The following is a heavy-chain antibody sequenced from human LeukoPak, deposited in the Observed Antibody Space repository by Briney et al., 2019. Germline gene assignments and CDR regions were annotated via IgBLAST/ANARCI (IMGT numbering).Heavy chain of an antibody. Sequence: SVKVSCKASGGTFSSYAISWVRRAPGQGLEWMGRIIPILGIANYAQKFQGRVTITADKSTSTAYMELSSLRSEDTAVYYCATSPVAGLPPDAFDIWGQGTMVTVSS. CDR1: GGTFSSYA. D-gene: IGHD6-19*01. CDR3: ATSPVAGLPPDAFDI. V-gene: IGHV1-69*04. CDR2: IIPILGIA. J-gene: IGHJ3*02.